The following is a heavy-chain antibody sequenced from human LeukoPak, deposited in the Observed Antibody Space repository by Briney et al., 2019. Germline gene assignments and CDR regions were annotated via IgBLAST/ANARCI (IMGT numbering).Heavy chain of an antibody. CDR3: AKISSSSCTDY. D-gene: IGHD6-19*01. CDR1: GFTFSSYA. V-gene: IGHV3-23*01. CDR2: ISGSGVGT. Sequence: GGSLRLSRAASGFTFSSYAMSWVRQAPGKGLEWVSSISGSGVGTCYADSVKGRFTFSRDNSKNTLYLQMNSLRAEDTAVYYCAKISSSSCTDYWGQGTLVTVSS. J-gene: IGHJ4*02.